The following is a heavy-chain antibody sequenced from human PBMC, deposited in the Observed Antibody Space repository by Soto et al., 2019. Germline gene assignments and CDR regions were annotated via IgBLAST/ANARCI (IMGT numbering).Heavy chain of an antibody. Sequence: QVQLQESGPGLVKPSQTLSLTCTVSGGSISSGGYYWSWVRQHPGKGLEWIGYIYYSGSTYYNPSLKSRIAMAVDRPKHQFSPNLSSVTAADTAVYYCARGDPSQTPYFDYWGQGTLVTVSS. D-gene: IGHD3-16*01. CDR1: GGSISSGGYY. V-gene: IGHV4-31*03. CDR2: IYYSGST. J-gene: IGHJ4*02. CDR3: ARGDPSQTPYFDY.